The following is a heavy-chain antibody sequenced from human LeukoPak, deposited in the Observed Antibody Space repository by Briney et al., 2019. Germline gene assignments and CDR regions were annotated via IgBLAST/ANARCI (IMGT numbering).Heavy chain of an antibody. D-gene: IGHD2-21*02. Sequence: SETLSLTCNVSGGSFNGYYWTWIRQPPGKGLEWIGETSDRGTTTYNSAFKSRVTISLDTSKRRFSLTLTSVTAADTAVYYCTRGKTVTFENWGQGSLVTVSS. V-gene: IGHV4-34*01. CDR2: TSDRGTT. CDR3: TRGKTVTFEN. J-gene: IGHJ4*02. CDR1: GGSFNGYY.